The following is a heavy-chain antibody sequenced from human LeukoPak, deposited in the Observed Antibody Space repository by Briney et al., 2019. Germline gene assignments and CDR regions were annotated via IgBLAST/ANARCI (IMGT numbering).Heavy chain of an antibody. J-gene: IGHJ4*02. CDR1: GFTFSSYS. CDR3: ARRYCSSTSCLLDY. CDR2: ISSTSGSTI. V-gene: IGHV3-48*04. Sequence: GGSLRLSCAASGFTFSSYSVIWVRQAPGKGLEWVSYISSTSGSTIYYADSVKGRFTISRDNAKNSLYLQMNSLRAEDTAVYYCARRYCSSTSCLLDYWGQGTLVTVSS. D-gene: IGHD2-2*01.